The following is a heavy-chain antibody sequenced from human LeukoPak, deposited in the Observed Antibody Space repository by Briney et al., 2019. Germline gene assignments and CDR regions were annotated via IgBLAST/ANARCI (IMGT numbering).Heavy chain of an antibody. D-gene: IGHD6-13*01. J-gene: IGHJ3*02. Sequence: SETLSLTCDVSGGSISTTNWWTWVRQPPGKGLEWIGEIHYGGSATYNPSLNSRVSISLDKSKSQFSLKLRSVTAADTAVYYCARNGPTAAGAFDIWGQGTTVTVSS. V-gene: IGHV4-4*02. CDR1: GGSISTTNW. CDR3: ARNGPTAAGAFDI. CDR2: IHYGGSA.